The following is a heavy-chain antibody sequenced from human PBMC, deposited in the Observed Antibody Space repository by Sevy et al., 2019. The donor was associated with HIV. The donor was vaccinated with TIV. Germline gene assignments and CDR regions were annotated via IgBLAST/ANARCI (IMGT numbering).Heavy chain of an antibody. J-gene: IGHJ4*02. Sequence: ASVKVACKASGGTFSSYAISWVRQAPGQGLEWMGGIIPIFGTANYAQKFQGRVTITEDESTGTAYLELGSLRSEEMAVYSCARARSPARYCTGGVCSAPMGYWGQGTLVTVSS. V-gene: IGHV1-69*13. D-gene: IGHD2-8*02. CDR2: IIPIFGTA. CDR1: GGTFSSYA. CDR3: ARARSPARYCTGGVCSAPMGY.